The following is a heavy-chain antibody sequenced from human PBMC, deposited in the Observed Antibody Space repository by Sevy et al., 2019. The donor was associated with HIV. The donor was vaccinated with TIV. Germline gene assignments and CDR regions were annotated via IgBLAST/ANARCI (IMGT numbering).Heavy chain of an antibody. CDR1: GGSITSLY. V-gene: IGHV4-59*08. CDR3: AGENAWGRGYS. Sequence: SETLSLTCTVSGGSITSLYWNWIRQPPGKGLEWIANIYYNGHINYNPSLKSRVTLSFDTSKNQFSLRRCSVTAADTAMYYCAGENAWGRGYSWGQGTLVTVSS. CDR2: IYYNGHI. J-gene: IGHJ4*02. D-gene: IGHD7-27*01.